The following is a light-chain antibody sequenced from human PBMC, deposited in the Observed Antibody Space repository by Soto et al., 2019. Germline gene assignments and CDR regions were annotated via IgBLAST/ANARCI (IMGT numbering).Light chain of an antibody. CDR3: QQYDSLPLT. CDR1: QSILHSSGYNY. V-gene: IGKV2-28*01. J-gene: IGKJ5*01. Sequence: DILMTQSPLSLSVTPGETASISCRSSQSILHSSGYNYLHWYLQKPGQSPQLLISLGSDRSSGVPDRFGGSGSGTDFTLNISRVEAEDVATYYCQQYDSLPLTFGQGTRLEIK. CDR2: LGS.